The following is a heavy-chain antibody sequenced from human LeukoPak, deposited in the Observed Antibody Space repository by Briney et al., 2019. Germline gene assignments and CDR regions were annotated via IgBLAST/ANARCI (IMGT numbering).Heavy chain of an antibody. CDR1: GYSFTSYR. CDR2: IYPGDSDT. Sequence: GESLKISCKGSGYSFTSYRIGWVRQMPGKGLEWIGIIYPGDSDTRYSPSFQGQVTISADKSISTAYLQWSSLKASDTAMYYCARGVEMATSLYDYWGQGTLVTVSS. V-gene: IGHV5-51*01. CDR3: ARGVEMATSLYDY. D-gene: IGHD5-24*01. J-gene: IGHJ4*02.